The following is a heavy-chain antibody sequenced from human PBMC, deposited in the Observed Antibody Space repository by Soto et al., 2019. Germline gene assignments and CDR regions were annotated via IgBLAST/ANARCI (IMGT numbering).Heavy chain of an antibody. CDR1: GGSFSGYY. D-gene: IGHD3-10*01. J-gene: IGHJ6*02. CDR3: ARGFGSLVRGIIRDYYGMDV. V-gene: IGHV4-34*01. Sequence: PSETLSLTCAVYGGSFSGYYWSWIRQPPGKGLEWIGEMIHSVSTKYNASLRSRVSISVDTSKNQFSLRLSSVTAADTAVFYCARGFGSLVRGIIRDYYGMDVWGQGTTVPVSS. CDR2: MIHSVST.